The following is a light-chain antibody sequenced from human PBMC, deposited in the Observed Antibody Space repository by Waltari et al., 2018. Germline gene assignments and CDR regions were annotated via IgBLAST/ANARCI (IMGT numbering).Light chain of an antibody. CDR2: DLT. Sequence: QSALTQPRSVSGSPGQSVPISCTGTSTDVGGYNYVSWYQHPPGKAPKLIIYDLTKRPSGVPDRFSASKSDNTASLTISGLQAEDEADYYCCSYAGSITFWVFGGGTKLTVL. CDR3: CSYAGSITFWV. V-gene: IGLV2-11*01. J-gene: IGLJ3*02. CDR1: STDVGGYNY.